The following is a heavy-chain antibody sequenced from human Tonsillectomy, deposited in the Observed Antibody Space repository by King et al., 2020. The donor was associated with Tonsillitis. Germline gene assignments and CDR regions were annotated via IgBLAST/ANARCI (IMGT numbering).Heavy chain of an antibody. V-gene: IGHV3-23*04. CDR2: ISGSGGST. CDR1: GFTFSSYA. CDR3: AKPRLRLITLVRGVIKNWFDP. D-gene: IGHD3-10*01. J-gene: IGHJ5*02. Sequence: VQLVESGGGLVQPGGSLRLSCAASGFTFSSYAMSWVRQAPGKGLEWVSAISGSGGSTYYADSVKGRFTISRDNSKNTLYLQMNSLRAEDTAVYYCAKPRLRLITLVRGVIKNWFDPWGQGTLVTVSS.